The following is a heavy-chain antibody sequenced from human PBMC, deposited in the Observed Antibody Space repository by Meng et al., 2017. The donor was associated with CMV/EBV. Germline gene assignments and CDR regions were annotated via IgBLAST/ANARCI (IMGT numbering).Heavy chain of an antibody. CDR2: LFSGGTT. Sequence: GGSLRLSCAAPGLSVSSNLMSWVRQAPGKGLEWVSVLFSGGTTNYADSVKGRFTISRDSSQNTLYLQMDSLRAEDTAIYYCARWRSGLDYWGQGTLVTVSS. CDR1: GLSVSSNL. V-gene: IGHV3-53*01. J-gene: IGHJ4*02. CDR3: ARWRSGLDY. D-gene: IGHD2-15*01.